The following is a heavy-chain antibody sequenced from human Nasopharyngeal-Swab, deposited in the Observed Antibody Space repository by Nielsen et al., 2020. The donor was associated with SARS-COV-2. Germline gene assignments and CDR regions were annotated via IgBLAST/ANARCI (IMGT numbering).Heavy chain of an antibody. D-gene: IGHD3-22*01. CDR1: GFSFVNYW. CDR2: IKQDGSEE. Sequence: GESLKISCAGSGFSFVNYWMSWVRQAPGKGLEWMANIKQDGSEEYYVDSVKGRFTISRDNSKNTLYRQMNSLRAEDTAVYYCARDFGAYYDSTAKAYWGQGTLVTVSS. CDR3: ARDFGAYYDSTAKAY. V-gene: IGHV3-7*01. J-gene: IGHJ4*02.